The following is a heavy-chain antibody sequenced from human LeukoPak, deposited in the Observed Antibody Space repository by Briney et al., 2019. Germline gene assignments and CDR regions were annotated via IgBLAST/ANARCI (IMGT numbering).Heavy chain of an antibody. D-gene: IGHD3-16*02. CDR1: GFTFSSYW. CDR3: ARFGYYDYVWGSYRPIDY. V-gene: IGHV3-74*01. CDR2: INSDGSST. Sequence: PGGSLRLSCAASGFTFSSYWMHWVRQAPGKGLVWVSRINSDGSSTSYADSVKGRFTISRDNAKNTLYLQMNSLRAEDTAVYYCARFGYYDYVWGSYRPIDYWGQGTLVTVSS. J-gene: IGHJ4*02.